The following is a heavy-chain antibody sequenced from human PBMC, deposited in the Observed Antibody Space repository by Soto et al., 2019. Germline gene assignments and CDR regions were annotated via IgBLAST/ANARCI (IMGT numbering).Heavy chain of an antibody. CDR1: GYIFTRYG. CDR3: ARVMAVQAFDI. CDR2: INAGTGQV. V-gene: IGHV1-3*01. J-gene: IGHJ3*02. Sequence: VASVKVSCKASGYIFTRYGIHWVRQAPGQGLEWVGWINAGTGQVKYSQKFQGRVSITRDTSASTAYMELSSPKSEDTAVYYCARVMAVQAFDIWGQGTKVTVSS. D-gene: IGHD4-17*01.